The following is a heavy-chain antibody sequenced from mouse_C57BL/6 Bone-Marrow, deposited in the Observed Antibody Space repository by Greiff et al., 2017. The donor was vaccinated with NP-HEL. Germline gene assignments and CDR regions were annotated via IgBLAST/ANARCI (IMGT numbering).Heavy chain of an antibody. CDR1: GFSLTSYG. CDR3: ARTYSNYVGYYYAMDY. V-gene: IGHV2-2*01. D-gene: IGHD2-5*01. CDR2: IWSGGST. Sequence: VQRVESGPGLVQPSQSLSITCTVSGFSLTSYGVHWVRQSPGKGLEWLGVIWSGGSTDYNAAFISRLSISKDNSKSQVFFKMNSLQADDTAIYYCARTYSNYVGYYYAMDYWGQGTSVTVSS. J-gene: IGHJ4*01.